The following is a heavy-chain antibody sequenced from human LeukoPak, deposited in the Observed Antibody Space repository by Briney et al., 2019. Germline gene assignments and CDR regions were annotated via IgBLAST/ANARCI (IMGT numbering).Heavy chain of an antibody. V-gene: IGHV3-53*01. CDR3: ARHRSLYDSSGYIDY. CDR1: GFTVSSNY. J-gene: IGHJ4*02. D-gene: IGHD3-22*01. CDR2: IYSGGST. Sequence: GGFLRLSCAASGFTVSSNYMSWVRQAPGKGLEWVSVIYSGGSTYYADSVKGRFTISRDNSKNTLYLQMNSLRAEDTAVYYCARHRSLYDSSGYIDYWGQGTLVTVSS.